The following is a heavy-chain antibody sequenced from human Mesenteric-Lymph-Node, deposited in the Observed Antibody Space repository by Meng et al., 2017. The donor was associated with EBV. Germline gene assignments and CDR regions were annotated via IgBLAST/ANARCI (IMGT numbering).Heavy chain of an antibody. J-gene: IGHJ5*02. D-gene: IGHD6-19*01. CDR1: GGSISSSTYY. V-gene: IGHV4-39*07. CDR2: IYYSGST. CDR3: ARNGIAVAVHNWFDP. Sequence: QLQRQESGPGLVKPSETLSLTCTVSGGSISSSTYYWGWIRQPPGKGLEWIGSIYYSGSTYYNPSLKSRVTISVDTSKNQFSLKLNSVTAADTAVYYCARNGIAVAVHNWFDPWGQGTLVTVSS.